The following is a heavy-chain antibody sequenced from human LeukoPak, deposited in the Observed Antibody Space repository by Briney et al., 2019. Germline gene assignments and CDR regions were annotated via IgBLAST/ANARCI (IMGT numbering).Heavy chain of an antibody. Sequence: GGSLRLSCAASGFTFSTYGMHWVRQAPGKGLEWVAVITSDGSNKYYADSVKTRFTISRDNSENTLYLKMNSLRVEDTAVYYCARDLVAAATTGGYYFEYWGQGTLVTVSS. D-gene: IGHD6-25*01. J-gene: IGHJ4*02. CDR3: ARDLVAAATTGGYYFEY. CDR2: ITSDGSNK. V-gene: IGHV3-30*03. CDR1: GFTFSTYG.